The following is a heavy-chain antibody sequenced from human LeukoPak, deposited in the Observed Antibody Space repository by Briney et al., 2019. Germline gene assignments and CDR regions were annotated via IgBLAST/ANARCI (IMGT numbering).Heavy chain of an antibody. V-gene: IGHV3-21*01. CDR2: ISSSSYI. J-gene: IGHJ1*01. CDR1: GFTFSSYS. Sequence: GGSLRLSCAASGFTFSSYSMNWVRQAPGKGLEWVSSISSSSYIYYADSVKGRFTISRDNAKNSLYLQMNSLRAEDTAVYYCARDPGYYDSSGYFPAYFQHWGQGTLVTVSS. D-gene: IGHD3-22*01. CDR3: ARDPGYYDSSGYFPAYFQH.